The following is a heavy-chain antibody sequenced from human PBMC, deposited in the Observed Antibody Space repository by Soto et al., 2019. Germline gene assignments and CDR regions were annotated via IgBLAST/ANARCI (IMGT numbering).Heavy chain of an antibody. CDR1: GGSISSGDYY. V-gene: IGHV4-30-4*01. CDR2: IYYSGST. J-gene: IGHJ4*02. D-gene: IGHD5-12*01. Sequence: PSETLSLTCTVSGGSISSGDYYWSWIRQPPGKGLEWIGYIYYSGSTYYNPSLKSRVTISVDTSKNQFSLKLSSVTAADTAVYYCARLSSGYDLEAGVDYWGQGTLVTVS. CDR3: ARLSSGYDLEAGVDY.